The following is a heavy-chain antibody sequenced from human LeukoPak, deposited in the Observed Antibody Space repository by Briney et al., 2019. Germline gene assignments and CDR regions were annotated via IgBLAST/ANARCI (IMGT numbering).Heavy chain of an antibody. CDR3: ARGYCSGGSCGGGDYDFDY. J-gene: IGHJ4*02. CDR1: GYTFTSYA. V-gene: IGHV1-3*01. Sequence: ASVKVSCKASGYTFTSYAMHWVRQAPGQRLEWMGWINAGNGNTKYSQKFQGRVTITRDTSASPAYMELSSLRSEDTGVYYCARGYCSGGSCGGGDYDFDYWGQGTLVTVSS. D-gene: IGHD2-15*01. CDR2: INAGNGNT.